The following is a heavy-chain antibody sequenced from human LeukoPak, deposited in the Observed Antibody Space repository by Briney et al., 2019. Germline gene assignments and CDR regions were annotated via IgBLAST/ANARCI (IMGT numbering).Heavy chain of an antibody. Sequence: SETLSLTCAVYGGSFSGYYWSWIRQPPGKGLEWIGEINHSGSTNYNPSLKSRVTISVDTSKNQFSLKLSSVTAADTAVYYCARGLGRFTYYFDSSGYYYDYWGQGTLVTVSS. CDR2: INHSGST. CDR3: ARGLGRFTYYFDSSGYYYDY. J-gene: IGHJ4*02. D-gene: IGHD3-22*01. V-gene: IGHV4-34*01. CDR1: GGSFSGYY.